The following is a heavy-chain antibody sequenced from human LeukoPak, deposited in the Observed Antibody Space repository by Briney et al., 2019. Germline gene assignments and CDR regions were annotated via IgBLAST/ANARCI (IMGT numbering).Heavy chain of an antibody. V-gene: IGHV3-23*01. CDR2: ISGSGSST. Sequence: SGGSLRLSCAASGFTFSSYDMSWVRQAPGKGLEWVSGISGSGSSTYYADSVEGRFTISRDNSKNTLYLQMDSLRAEDTAVYYCAKGLGYYDSSGYYFRGDFDYWGQGTLVTVSS. D-gene: IGHD3-22*01. J-gene: IGHJ4*02. CDR3: AKGLGYYDSSGYYFRGDFDY. CDR1: GFTFSSYD.